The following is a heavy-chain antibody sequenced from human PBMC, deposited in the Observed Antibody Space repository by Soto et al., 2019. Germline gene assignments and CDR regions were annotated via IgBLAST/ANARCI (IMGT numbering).Heavy chain of an antibody. J-gene: IGHJ4*02. Sequence: GGSLRLSCAASGFTFSSYGMHWVRQAPGKGLEWVAVISYDGSNKYYADSVKGRFTISRDNSKNTLYLQMNSLRAEDTAVYYCAKGPSVQWLYFDYWGQGTLVTVPS. D-gene: IGHD6-19*01. V-gene: IGHV3-30*18. CDR1: GFTFSSYG. CDR2: ISYDGSNK. CDR3: AKGPSVQWLYFDY.